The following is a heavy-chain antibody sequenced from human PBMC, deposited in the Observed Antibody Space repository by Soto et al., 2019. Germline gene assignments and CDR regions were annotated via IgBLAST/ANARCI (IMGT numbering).Heavy chain of an antibody. CDR1: GGSFSGYY. Sequence: SETLSLTCAVYGGSFSGYYWSWIRQPPGKGLEWIGEINHSGSTNYNPSLKSRVTISVDTSKNQFSLKRISVTPADTAVYYCGVSGIAAAGTHFDYWGQGTLVTVSS. CDR3: GVSGIAAAGTHFDY. CDR2: INHSGST. D-gene: IGHD6-13*01. J-gene: IGHJ4*02. V-gene: IGHV4-34*01.